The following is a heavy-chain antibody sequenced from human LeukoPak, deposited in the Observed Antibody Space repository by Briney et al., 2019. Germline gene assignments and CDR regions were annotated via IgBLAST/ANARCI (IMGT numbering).Heavy chain of an antibody. CDR2: IYHSGST. V-gene: IGHV4-38-2*01. J-gene: IGHJ3*02. D-gene: IGHD3-22*01. Sequence: SETLSLTCAVSGYSINSGYYWGWIRQPPGKGLEWIGSIYHSGSTYYNPSLKSRVTISVDTSKNQFSLKLSSVTAADTAVYYCARRNYYYDSSGYYDDAFDIWGQGTMVTVSS. CDR3: ARRNYYYDSSGYYDDAFDI. CDR1: GYSINSGYY.